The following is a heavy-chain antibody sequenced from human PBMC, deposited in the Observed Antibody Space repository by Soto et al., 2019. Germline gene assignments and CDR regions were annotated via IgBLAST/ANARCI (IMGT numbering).Heavy chain of an antibody. CDR1: GGSINSGDYY. D-gene: IGHD6-6*01. CDR3: ARCGIAARRHQNWFDP. J-gene: IGHJ5*02. V-gene: IGHV4-30-4*01. CDR2: IYYSGST. Sequence: SETLSLTCTVSGGSINSGDYYWSWIRQPPGKGLEWIGNIYYSGSTNYNPSLKSRVTISVDTSKNQFSLNLSSVTAADTAVYYCARCGIAARRHQNWFDPWGQGTLVTVSS.